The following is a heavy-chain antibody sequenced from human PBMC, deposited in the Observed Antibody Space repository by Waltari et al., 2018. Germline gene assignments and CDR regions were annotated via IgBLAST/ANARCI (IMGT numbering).Heavy chain of an antibody. D-gene: IGHD5-12*01. J-gene: IGHJ4*02. CDR3: ARMSLEMATITSLDY. V-gene: IGHV1-2*02. CDR1: GYTFTGYY. CDR2: INPNSGGT. Sequence: QVQLVQSGAEVKKPGASVKVSCKASGYTFTGYYMHWVRQAPGQGLEWMGWINPNSGGTNDAQKFQGRVTMTRDTSISTAYMELSRLRSDDTAVYYCARMSLEMATITSLDYWGQGTLVTVSS.